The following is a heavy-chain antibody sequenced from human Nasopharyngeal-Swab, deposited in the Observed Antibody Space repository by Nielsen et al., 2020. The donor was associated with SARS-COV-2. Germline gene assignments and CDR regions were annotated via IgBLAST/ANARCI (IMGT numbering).Heavy chain of an antibody. Sequence: GGSLRLSCAASGFTFSAHYMDWVRQAPGKGLAWVGRSRNKTNDYSTEYAAAGRGRFTISRDDSKDSLYLQMNSLKTEDTAVYYCARDLSSVWTSGLGVWGQGTTVTVSS. CDR2: SRNKTNDYST. D-gene: IGHD6-19*01. J-gene: IGHJ6*02. CDR3: ARDLSSVWTSGLGV. CDR1: GFTFSAHY. V-gene: IGHV3-72*01.